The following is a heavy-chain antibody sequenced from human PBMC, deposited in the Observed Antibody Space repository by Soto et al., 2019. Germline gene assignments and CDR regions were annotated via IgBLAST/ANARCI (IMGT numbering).Heavy chain of an antibody. CDR1: GYTFTSYV. CDR2: ISAYNGNT. Sequence: ASVKVSCKASGYTFTSYVISWVRQAPGQGLEWMGWISAYNGNTNYAQKLQGRVTMTTDTSTSTAYMELRSLRSDDTAVYYCARDEDYYGSGSYGPYHYYGMDVWGQGTTVTVSS. CDR3: ARDEDYYGSGSYGPYHYYGMDV. J-gene: IGHJ6*02. D-gene: IGHD3-10*01. V-gene: IGHV1-18*01.